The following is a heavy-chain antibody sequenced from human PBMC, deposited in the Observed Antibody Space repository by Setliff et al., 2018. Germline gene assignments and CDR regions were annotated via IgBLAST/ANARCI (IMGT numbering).Heavy chain of an antibody. CDR3: AREVGISGYYGRPSHNAFDI. CDR2: FYHSASS. V-gene: IGHV4-59*01. J-gene: IGHJ3*02. Sequence: SETLSLTCNVSGGSISSDYWSWIRQPPGKALEWIGYFYHSASSNYNPSLKSRVTISVDTSKNQFSLNLNSVTAAGTAVYYCAREVGISGYYGRPSHNAFDIWGQGTMVTVSS. CDR1: GGSISSDY. D-gene: IGHD3-22*01.